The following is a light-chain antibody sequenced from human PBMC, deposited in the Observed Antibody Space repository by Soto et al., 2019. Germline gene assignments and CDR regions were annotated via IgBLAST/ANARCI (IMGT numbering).Light chain of an antibody. J-gene: IGKJ2*01. V-gene: IGKV3-11*01. CDR2: DAS. CDR1: QSVSSQ. CDR3: QQYGSSPNT. Sequence: EIVLTQSPATLSLSPGERATLSCRASQSVSSQLAWYQHKPGQAPRLLIYDASNRATGIPDRFSGSGSGTDFTLTISSLEPEDFAVYYCQQYGSSPNTFGQGTKLEIK.